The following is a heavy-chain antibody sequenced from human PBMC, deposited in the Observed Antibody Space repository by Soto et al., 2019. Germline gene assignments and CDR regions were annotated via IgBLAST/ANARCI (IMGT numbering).Heavy chain of an antibody. V-gene: IGHV1-18*01. J-gene: IGHJ6*02. CDR3: ARDPDIVVVPAAIDPYYYGMDV. CDR2: ISAYNGNT. Sequence: QVQLVQSGAEVKKPGASVKVSCKASGYTFTSYGISWVRQAPGQGLEWMGWISAYNGNTNYAQKLQGRVTMTTDTSPSTAYMELRSLRSDDTAVYYCARDPDIVVVPAAIDPYYYGMDVWGQGTTVTVSS. D-gene: IGHD2-2*01. CDR1: GYTFTSYG.